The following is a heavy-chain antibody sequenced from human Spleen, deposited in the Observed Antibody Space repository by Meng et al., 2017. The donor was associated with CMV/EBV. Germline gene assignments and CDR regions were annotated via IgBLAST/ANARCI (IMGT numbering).Heavy chain of an antibody. D-gene: IGHD3-3*01. V-gene: IGHV4-61*01. Sequence: SGGSASSGSYHWNWLRQPPGKGLEWIGYVYNTGNTNCSPSLKSRVTISVDTSKNQFSLKLSSVTTADTAVYYCARGTITIFGVVDPWGQGTLVTVSS. CDR3: ARGTITIFGVVDP. J-gene: IGHJ5*02. CDR2: VYNTGNT. CDR1: GGSASSGSYH.